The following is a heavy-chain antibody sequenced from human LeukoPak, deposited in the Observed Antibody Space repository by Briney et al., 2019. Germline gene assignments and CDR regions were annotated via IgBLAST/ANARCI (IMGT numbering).Heavy chain of an antibody. Sequence: SETLSLTCTVSGGSISSYYWSWIRQPPGKGLEWIGYIYYSGSTNYNPSLKSRVTISVDTSKNQFSLKLSSVTAADTAVYYCARVRYSGSHGGRVGYYFDYWGQGTLVTVSS. J-gene: IGHJ4*02. CDR1: GGSISSYY. V-gene: IGHV4-59*01. CDR2: IYYSGST. D-gene: IGHD1-26*01. CDR3: ARVRYSGSHGGRVGYYFDY.